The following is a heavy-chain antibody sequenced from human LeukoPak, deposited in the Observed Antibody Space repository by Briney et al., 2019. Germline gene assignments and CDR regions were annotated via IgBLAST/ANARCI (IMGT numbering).Heavy chain of an antibody. J-gene: IGHJ3*02. CDR1: GFTFSSYW. CDR3: ASHLPGYGDYVGAFDI. CDR2: INSDGSST. D-gene: IGHD4-17*01. Sequence: GGSLRLSCAASGFTFSSYWMHWVRQAPGKGLVWVSRINSDGSSTSYADSVKGRFTISRDDAKNTLYLQMNSLRAEDTAVYYCASHLPGYGDYVGAFDIWGQGTMVTVSS. V-gene: IGHV3-74*01.